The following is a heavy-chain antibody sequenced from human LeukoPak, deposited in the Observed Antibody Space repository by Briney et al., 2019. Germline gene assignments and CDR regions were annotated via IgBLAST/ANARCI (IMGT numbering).Heavy chain of an antibody. CDR3: ASGDSSGYLGAFDI. D-gene: IGHD3-22*01. J-gene: IGHJ3*02. Sequence: ASVKVSCKASGGTFSSYAISWVRQAPGQGLEWMGWISAYNGNTNYAQKLQGRVTMTTDTSTSTAYMELRSLRSDDTAVYYCASGDSSGYLGAFDIWGQGTMVTVSS. V-gene: IGHV1-18*01. CDR1: GGTFSSYA. CDR2: ISAYNGNT.